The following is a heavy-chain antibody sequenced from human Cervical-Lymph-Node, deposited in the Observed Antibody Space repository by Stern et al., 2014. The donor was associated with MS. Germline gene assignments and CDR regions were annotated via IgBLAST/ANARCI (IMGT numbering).Heavy chain of an antibody. CDR3: AAPAAVTVGSMDV. J-gene: IGHJ6*02. Sequence: QVQLVQSGAEVMKVGSSVKVSCKASGGIFSSLAINWVRQAPGQGLEWVGGIIPIFDTPNYARQFKGSVTITADASTNTAHLELSSLRSDDTAVYYCAAPAAVTVGSMDVWGQGTTVIVSS. V-gene: IGHV1-69*01. CDR1: GGIFSSLA. D-gene: IGHD2-21*02. CDR2: IIPIFDTP.